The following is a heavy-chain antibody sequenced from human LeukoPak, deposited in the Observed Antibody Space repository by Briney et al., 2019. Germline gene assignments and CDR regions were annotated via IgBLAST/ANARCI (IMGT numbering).Heavy chain of an antibody. D-gene: IGHD1-1*01. V-gene: IGHV4-39*01. CDR1: GGSISSSGYY. Sequence: SETLSLTCTVSGGSISSSGYYWGWIRQPPGKGLEWIGSIYYSGSTYYNPSLKSRVTISVDTSKNQFSLKLSSVTAADTAVYYCARGYAYFDYWGQGTLVTVSS. CDR3: ARGYAYFDY. J-gene: IGHJ4*02. CDR2: IYYSGST.